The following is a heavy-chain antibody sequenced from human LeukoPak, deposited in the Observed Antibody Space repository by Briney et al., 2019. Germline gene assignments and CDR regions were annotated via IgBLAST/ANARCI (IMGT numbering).Heavy chain of an antibody. CDR3: AKDRGYYYGSGSYYTENYFDY. CDR1: GYTFTSYG. V-gene: IGHV1-18*01. Sequence: ASVKVSCKASGYTFTSYGISWVRQAPGQGLEWMGWISPYNTNTNNVQNLQGRVTMTTDTSTSTAYMELKSLRSDDTAVYYCAKDRGYYYGSGSYYTENYFDYWGQGTLVTVSS. J-gene: IGHJ4*02. CDR2: ISPYNTNT. D-gene: IGHD3-10*01.